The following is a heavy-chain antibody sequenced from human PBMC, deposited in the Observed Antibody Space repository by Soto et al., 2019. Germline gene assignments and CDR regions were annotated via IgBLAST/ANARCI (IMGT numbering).Heavy chain of an antibody. D-gene: IGHD3-10*01. V-gene: IGHV3-13*01. CDR1: GFMFRVYD. Sequence: GSLRLSCAASGFMFRVYDMHWVRQPAGKGLEWVSAIGTTGDTYYAGSVKGRFTISREDARSSLYLRVNSLRVGDTAVYYCARGSRLGSGSLRPGPSDIFDIWGKGTTVTVSS. CDR3: ARGSRLGSGSLRPGPSDIFDI. CDR2: IGTTGDT. J-gene: IGHJ3*02.